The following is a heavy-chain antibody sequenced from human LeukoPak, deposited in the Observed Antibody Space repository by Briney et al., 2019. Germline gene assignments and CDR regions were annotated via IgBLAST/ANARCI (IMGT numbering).Heavy chain of an antibody. CDR1: GYTFTGYD. V-gene: IGHV1-8*01. CDR3: ASSSGYNFDFDH. D-gene: IGHD5-12*01. J-gene: IGHJ4*02. CDR2: MNPNSGNT. Sequence: ASVKVSCKASGYTFTGYDINWVRQATGQGLEWMGWMNPNSGNTGYAQKFQGRVTMTRNTSISTAYMELSSLRSEDTAVYYCASSSGYNFDFDHWGQGTRVSVSS.